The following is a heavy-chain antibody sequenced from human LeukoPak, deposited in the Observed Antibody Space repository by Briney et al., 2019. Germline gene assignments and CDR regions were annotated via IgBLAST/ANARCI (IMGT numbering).Heavy chain of an antibody. CDR3: ARYIPTNSINDY. Sequence: PSETLSLTCTVSGGSISSYYWSWIRQPPGKGLEWIGYIYYSGSTNYNPSLKGRVTISVDTSKNQFSLKLSSVTAADTAVYYCARYIPTNSINDYWGQGTLVTVSS. D-gene: IGHD2-2*02. V-gene: IGHV4-59*08. CDR1: GGSISSYY. J-gene: IGHJ4*02. CDR2: IYYSGST.